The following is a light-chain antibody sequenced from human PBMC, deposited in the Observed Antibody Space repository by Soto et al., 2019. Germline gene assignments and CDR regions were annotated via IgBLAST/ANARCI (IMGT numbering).Light chain of an antibody. Sequence: EIVLTQSPGTLSLSPGERATLSCRASQSVSSSYLAWYQQKPGQAPRLLIYGASSRATGIPDRFSGSGSGTHFILTISLLDPESFAVYFCQQYGSPPITFGGGTKVEIK. CDR1: QSVSSSY. V-gene: IGKV3-20*01. J-gene: IGKJ4*01. CDR3: QQYGSPPIT. CDR2: GAS.